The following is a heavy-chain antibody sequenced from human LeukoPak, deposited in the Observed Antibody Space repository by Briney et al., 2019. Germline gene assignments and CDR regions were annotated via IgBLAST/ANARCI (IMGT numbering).Heavy chain of an antibody. J-gene: IGHJ4*02. CDR1: GFTFSSYE. D-gene: IGHD1-20*01. CDR3: ARGADRCYNWNYFDY. CDR2: ISSSGSTI. Sequence: GGSLRLSCAASGFTFSSYEMNWVRQAPGKGLEWVSYISSSGSTIYYADSVKGRFTISRDNAKNSLYLQMNSLRAEDTAVYYCARGADRCYNWNYFDYWGQGTLVTVSS. V-gene: IGHV3-48*03.